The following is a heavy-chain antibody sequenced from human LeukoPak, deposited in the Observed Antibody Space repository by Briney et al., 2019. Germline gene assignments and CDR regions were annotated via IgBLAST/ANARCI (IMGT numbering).Heavy chain of an antibody. CDR3: AKDSAKKYDDY. V-gene: IGHV3-30*18. J-gene: IGHJ4*02. Sequence: GGSLRLSCAASGFTFSSYGMHWVRQAPGKGLEWVAVISYDGSNKYYADSVKGRFTISRDNSKNTLYLQMNSLRAEDTAVYYCAKDSAKKYDDYWGQGTLVTVSS. CDR1: GFTFSSYG. D-gene: IGHD2/OR15-2a*01. CDR2: ISYDGSNK.